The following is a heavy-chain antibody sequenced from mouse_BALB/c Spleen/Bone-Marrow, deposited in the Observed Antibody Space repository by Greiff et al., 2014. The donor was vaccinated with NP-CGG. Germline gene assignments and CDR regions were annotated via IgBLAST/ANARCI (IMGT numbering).Heavy chain of an antibody. V-gene: IGHV3-6*02. CDR2: ISYNGSN. Sequence: VQLQQPGPGLVKPSQSLSLTCSVTGYSITSGYYWNWIRQFPGNKLEWMGYISYNGSNNYNPSLKNRISITRDTSKNQFFLKLNSVTTEDTATYYCAREDAMDYWGQGTSVTVSS. CDR1: GYSITSGYY. CDR3: AREDAMDY. J-gene: IGHJ4*01.